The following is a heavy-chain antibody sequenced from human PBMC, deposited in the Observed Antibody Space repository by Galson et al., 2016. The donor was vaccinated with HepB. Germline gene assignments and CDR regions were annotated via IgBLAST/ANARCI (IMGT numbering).Heavy chain of an antibody. V-gene: IGHV3-23*01. J-gene: IGHJ4*02. D-gene: IGHD6-19*01. CDR2: ISGSGGST. CDR1: GFTFSSYA. Sequence: SLRLSCAASGFTFSSYAMSWVRQAPGKGLEWVSAISGSGGSTYYADSVQGRFTISRDNSKNTLYLQMNSLRAEDTAVYYCAAPLGIVAVAGTVDFGYWGQGTLVTVSS. CDR3: AAPLGIVAVAGTVDFGY.